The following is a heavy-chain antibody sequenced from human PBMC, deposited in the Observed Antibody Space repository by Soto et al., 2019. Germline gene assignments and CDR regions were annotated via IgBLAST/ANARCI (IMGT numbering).Heavy chain of an antibody. D-gene: IGHD6-19*01. CDR2: IYYSGST. J-gene: IGHJ4*02. Sequence: PSYTLSLTCTVSGGSMNTYYWGWLRQPPGKGLEWVGYIYYSGSTTYSPSLKSRVTISVDTSKNQFSLKLNSVTAADTAVYYCARERAVAGSFDFWGQGTLVTVSS. V-gene: IGHV4-59*01. CDR1: GGSMNTYY. CDR3: ARERAVAGSFDF.